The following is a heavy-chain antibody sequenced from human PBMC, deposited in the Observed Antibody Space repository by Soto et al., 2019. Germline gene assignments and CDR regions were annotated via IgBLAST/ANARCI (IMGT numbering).Heavy chain of an antibody. J-gene: IGHJ4*02. Sequence: QVELVQSGAEVKKPGSSVKVSCTASGDTFTNYAITWVRQAPGQGLEWMGGIIPVFDTTNFAQRFQDRVTFTADDSTNTAYMELSSLRSEDTAIYYFARVRSITVAGPFDYWGQGSLVIVSS. V-gene: IGHV1-69*01. CDR3: ARVRSITVAGPFDY. CDR1: GDTFTNYA. CDR2: IIPVFDTT. D-gene: IGHD6-19*01.